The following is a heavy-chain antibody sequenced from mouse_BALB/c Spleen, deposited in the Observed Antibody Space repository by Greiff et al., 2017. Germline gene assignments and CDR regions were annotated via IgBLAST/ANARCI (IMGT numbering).Heavy chain of an antibody. CDR3: ARGLYYDYDDYFDY. Sequence: EVKLMESGPGLVKPSQSLSLTCSVTGYSITSGYYWNWIRQFPGNKLEWMGYISYDGSNNYNPSLKNRISITRDTSKNQFFLKLNSVTTEDTATYYCARGLYYDYDDYFDYWGQGTTLTVSS. J-gene: IGHJ2*01. V-gene: IGHV3-6*02. CDR1: GYSITSGYY. CDR2: ISYDGSN. D-gene: IGHD2-4*01.